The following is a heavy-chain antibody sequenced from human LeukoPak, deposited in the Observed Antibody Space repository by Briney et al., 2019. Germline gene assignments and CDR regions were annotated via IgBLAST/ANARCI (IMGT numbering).Heavy chain of an antibody. J-gene: IGHJ4*02. CDR2: IYYSGST. CDR1: GGSISSYY. D-gene: IGHD5-12*01. CDR3: ARGWLRFDY. V-gene: IGHV4-59*01. Sequence: PSETLSLTCTVSGGSISSYYWSWIRQPPGKGLEWIGNIYYSGSTNYNPSLKSRVTISVDTSKNQFSLKLSSVTAADTAVYYCARGWLRFDYWGQGTLVTVSS.